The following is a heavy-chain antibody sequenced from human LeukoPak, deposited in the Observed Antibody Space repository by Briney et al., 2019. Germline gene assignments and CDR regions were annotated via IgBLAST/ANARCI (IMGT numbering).Heavy chain of an antibody. Sequence: SVKVSCKASGGTFSSYAISWVRQAPGQGLEWMGGIIPIFGTANYAQKFQGRVTMTEDTSTDTAYMELSSLRSEDTAVYYCATDINYYDSSGYRGAFDIWGQGTMVTVSS. D-gene: IGHD3-22*01. CDR1: GGTFSSYA. V-gene: IGHV1-69*06. CDR2: IIPIFGTA. J-gene: IGHJ3*02. CDR3: ATDINYYDSSGYRGAFDI.